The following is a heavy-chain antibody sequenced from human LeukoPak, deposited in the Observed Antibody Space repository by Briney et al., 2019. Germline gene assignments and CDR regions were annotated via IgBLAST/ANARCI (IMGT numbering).Heavy chain of an antibody. V-gene: IGHV3-21*01. CDR2: ISTSSSHM. D-gene: IGHD1-26*01. J-gene: IGHJ5*02. Sequence: GGSLRLSCAASGFTFSSYSMNWVRQAPGKGLELVSSISTSSSHMYYADSVKGRFTISRDNARNSLYLQMNSLRAKDTAVYYCARGSEWELLSCDHWGQGTLVTVSS. CDR3: ARGSEWELLSCDH. CDR1: GFTFSSYS.